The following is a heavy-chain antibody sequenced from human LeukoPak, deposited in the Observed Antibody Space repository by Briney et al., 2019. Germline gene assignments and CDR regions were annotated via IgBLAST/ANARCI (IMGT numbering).Heavy chain of an antibody. V-gene: IGHV3-23*01. Sequence: PGGSLRLSCAASGFTFSSYAVRWVRQAPGKGLEWVSFISGSGGTTYYADSVKGRFTISRDNSKNTLSLQMNSLRAEDTAIYYCAKAAGYCSGGTCLDHWGQGTLVTVSS. CDR1: GFTFSSYA. CDR3: AKAAGYCSGGTCLDH. J-gene: IGHJ4*02. D-gene: IGHD2-15*01. CDR2: ISGSGGTT.